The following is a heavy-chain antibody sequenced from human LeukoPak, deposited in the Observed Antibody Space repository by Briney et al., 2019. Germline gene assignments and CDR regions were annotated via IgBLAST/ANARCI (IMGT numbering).Heavy chain of an antibody. CDR2: MYHSGNT. J-gene: IGHJ4*02. CDR1: DGSISSSSYS. Sequence: SETLSLTCTVSDGSISSSSYSWGWSRQPPGKGLEWIANMYHSGNTPYNPALKSRVTISVDISKNHLSLNLRSVTAADTAVYYCAGGGDSGGYYYPMFDYWGQGTLVTVSS. CDR3: AGGGDSGGYYYPMFDY. D-gene: IGHD3-22*01. V-gene: IGHV4-39*02.